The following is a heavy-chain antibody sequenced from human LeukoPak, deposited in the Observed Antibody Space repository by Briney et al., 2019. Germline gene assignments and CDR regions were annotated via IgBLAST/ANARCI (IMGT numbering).Heavy chain of an antibody. V-gene: IGHV1-2*02. CDR2: INPNSGGT. Sequence: ASVKVSCKASGYTFTGYYMQWVRQAPGQGLEWMGWINPNSGGTNYAQKFQGRVTMTRNTSISTAYMELSRLTSDDTAMYYCAREYCSTSNCAARWFDPWGKGTLVTVSS. CDR1: GYTFTGYY. CDR3: AREYCSTSNCAARWFDP. D-gene: IGHD2-2*01. J-gene: IGHJ5*02.